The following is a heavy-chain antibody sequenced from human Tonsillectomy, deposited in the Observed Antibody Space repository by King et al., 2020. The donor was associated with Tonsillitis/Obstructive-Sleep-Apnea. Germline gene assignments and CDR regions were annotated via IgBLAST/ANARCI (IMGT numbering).Heavy chain of an antibody. V-gene: IGHV4-34*01. Sequence: VQLQQWGAGLLKLSETLSLTCAVYGGSFSGYYWSWIRQPPGKGLEWIGEINHRVSTNYNPSLKSIDTVSLDTSKNQFSLKLSSVTAADTAVYYCAREILVTTVTGDAFDIWGQGTMVTVSS. CDR3: AREILVTTVTGDAFDI. CDR2: INHRVST. J-gene: IGHJ3*02. CDR1: GGSFSGYY. D-gene: IGHD4-17*01.